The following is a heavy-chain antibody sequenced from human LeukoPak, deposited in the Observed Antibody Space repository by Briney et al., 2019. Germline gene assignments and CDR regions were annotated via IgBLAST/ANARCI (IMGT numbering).Heavy chain of an antibody. D-gene: IGHD5-18*01. CDR3: ATGPTQLWLGSEDYYGMDV. J-gene: IGHJ6*04. V-gene: IGHV1-24*01. CDR2: FDPEDGET. Sequence: APVKVSCKVSGYTLTELSMHWVRQAPGKGLEWMGGFDPEDGETIYAQKFQGRVTTTEDTSTDTAYMELSSLRSEDTAVYYCATGPTQLWLGSEDYYGMDVWGKGTTVTVSS. CDR1: GYTLTELS.